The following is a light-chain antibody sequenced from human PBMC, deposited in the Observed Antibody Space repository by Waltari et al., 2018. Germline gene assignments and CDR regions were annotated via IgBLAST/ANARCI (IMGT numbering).Light chain of an antibody. CDR3: AAWDDRLDSYV. V-gene: IGLV1-44*01. CDR1: DSNIGANS. CDR2: RSN. Sequence: QSVLTQAPSASGTPGRGVTVSCSGSDSNIGANSVTWYQHVPGAAPKVLIYRSNQRPSGAPDRFSGSKSGTSASLAISGLLSEDEADYYCAAWDDRLDSYVFGTGTRVTVL. J-gene: IGLJ1*01.